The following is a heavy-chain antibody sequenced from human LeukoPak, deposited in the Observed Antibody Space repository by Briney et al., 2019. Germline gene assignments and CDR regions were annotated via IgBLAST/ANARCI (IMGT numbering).Heavy chain of an antibody. CDR1: GFPFSSYW. Sequence: GGSLGLSCVASGFPFSSYWMTWVRQAPGKGLEWVANIKQDGSKKSYVDSVKGRFTISRDNAKNSLYLQMNSLRAEDTAIYYCTRVGYIDEGIDYWGQGTLVTVSS. D-gene: IGHD5-24*01. V-gene: IGHV3-7*04. J-gene: IGHJ4*02. CDR2: IKQDGSKK. CDR3: TRVGYIDEGIDY.